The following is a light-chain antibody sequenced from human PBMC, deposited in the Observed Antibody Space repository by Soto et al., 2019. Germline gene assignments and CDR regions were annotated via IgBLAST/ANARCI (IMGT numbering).Light chain of an antibody. CDR1: QGVDSY. CDR3: QQFSDWPLFT. J-gene: IGKJ5*01. CDR2: GAS. Sequence: IVMTQSPATLSLSPGERATLSCRASQGVDSYLAWYQHKPGQAPRLLIYGASTRATDIPARFSGSGSGTEFTLTITNVQSEDFAVYYCQQFSDWPLFTFGQGTRLEIK. V-gene: IGKV3-15*01.